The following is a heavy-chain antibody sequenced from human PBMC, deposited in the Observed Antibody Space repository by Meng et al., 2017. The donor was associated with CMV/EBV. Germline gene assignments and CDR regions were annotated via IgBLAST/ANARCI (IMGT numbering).Heavy chain of an antibody. V-gene: IGHV2-5*02. D-gene: IGHD6-13*01. CDR3: ARIAAAGRFDY. J-gene: IGHJ4*02. CDR1: GFSLSTSGVG. Sequence: QITLKESGPTLVKPTQTLTLSCTFSGFSLSTSGVGVGWIRQPPGKALEWLALIYWDDDKRYSPSLKSRLTITKDTSKNQVVLTMTNMDPADTATYYCARIAAAGRFDYWGQGTLVTVSS. CDR2: IYWDDDK.